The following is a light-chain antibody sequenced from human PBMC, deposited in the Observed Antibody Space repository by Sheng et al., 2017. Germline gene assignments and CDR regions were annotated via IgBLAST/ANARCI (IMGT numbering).Light chain of an antibody. CDR3: QQHTSWPWT. V-gene: IGKV3-11*01. CDR2: GAS. CDR1: QSLSNS. Sequence: EIVLTQSPATLVFVSRGEEPPSSCRASQSLSNSLAWYQQKGGQAPRLLIYGASNRAIGIPARFSGSASGTDFTLTISSLEPEDFAIYYCQQHTSWPWTFGQGTRVEIK. J-gene: IGKJ1*01.